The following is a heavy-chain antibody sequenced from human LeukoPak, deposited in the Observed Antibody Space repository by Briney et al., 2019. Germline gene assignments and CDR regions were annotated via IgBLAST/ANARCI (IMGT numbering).Heavy chain of an antibody. D-gene: IGHD2-21*02. V-gene: IGHV4-30-4*01. CDR2: IYYSGST. CDR1: GGSISSGDYY. J-gene: IGHJ4*02. CDR3: ARGGGSYCGGDCSPSDY. Sequence: SQTLSLTCTVSGGSISSGDYYWSWIRQPPGKGLECIGYIYYSGSTNYNPSLKSRVTISVDTSKNQFSLKLSSVTAADTAVYYCARGGGSYCGGDCSPSDYWGQGTLVTVSS.